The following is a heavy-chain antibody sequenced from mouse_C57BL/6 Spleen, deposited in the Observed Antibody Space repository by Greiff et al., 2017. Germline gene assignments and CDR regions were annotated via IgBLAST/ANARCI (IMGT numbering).Heavy chain of an antibody. J-gene: IGHJ3*01. V-gene: IGHV1-42*01. D-gene: IGHD3-2*02. CDR1: GYSFTGYY. CDR3: ARGSGPFAY. Sequence: EVQLQQSGPELVKPGASVKISCKASGYSFTGYYMNWVKQSPEKSLEWIGEINPSTGGTTYNQKFKAKATLTVDKSSSTAYMQLKSLTSEDSAVYYCARGSGPFAYWGQGTLVTVSA. CDR2: INPSTGGT.